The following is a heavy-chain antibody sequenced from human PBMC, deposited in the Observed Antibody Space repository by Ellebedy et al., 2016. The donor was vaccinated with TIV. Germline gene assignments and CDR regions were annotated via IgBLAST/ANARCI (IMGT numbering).Heavy chain of an antibody. J-gene: IGHJ3*02. D-gene: IGHD3-16*01. Sequence: GGSLRLSCGSSGFSFRSYWMTWVRQAPGKGLEWVANINQDESEKHYVDSVKGRFTISRDNAKNSLYLQMNSLRGEDTAVYYCATDGSYGDYRSPTHAFVMWGRGTLVTVSS. V-gene: IGHV3-7*01. CDR1: GFSFRSYW. CDR3: ATDGSYGDYRSPTHAFVM. CDR2: INQDESEK.